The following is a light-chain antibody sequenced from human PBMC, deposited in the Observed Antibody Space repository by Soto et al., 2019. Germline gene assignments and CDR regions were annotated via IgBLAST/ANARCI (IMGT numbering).Light chain of an antibody. Sequence: DIQMTQSPSTLSASVGDRVTVTCRASQSISSWLAWYQQKPGKAPKLLIYKASSLESGVPSRFSGSGSGTEFTLTISSLQPDDFATYYYQRYDSYPLSFGGGTKVDIK. CDR3: QRYDSYPLS. CDR2: KAS. J-gene: IGKJ4*01. CDR1: QSISSW. V-gene: IGKV1-5*03.